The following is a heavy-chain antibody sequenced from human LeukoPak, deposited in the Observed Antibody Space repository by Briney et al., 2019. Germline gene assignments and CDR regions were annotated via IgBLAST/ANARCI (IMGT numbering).Heavy chain of an antibody. CDR1: GGSISSGSYY. J-gene: IGHJ3*02. Sequence: PSETLSLTCTVSGGSISSGSYYWSWIRQPAGKGLEWIGRIYTSGSTNYNPSLKSRVTISVDTSKNQFSLKLSSVTAADTAVYYCARDGIYCSSTSCHDPGAFDIWGQGTMVTVSS. CDR2: IYTSGST. D-gene: IGHD2-2*01. V-gene: IGHV4-61*02. CDR3: ARDGIYCSSTSCHDPGAFDI.